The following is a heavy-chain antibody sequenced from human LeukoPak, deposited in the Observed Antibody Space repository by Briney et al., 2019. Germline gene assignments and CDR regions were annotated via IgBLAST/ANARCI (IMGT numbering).Heavy chain of an antibody. J-gene: IGHJ4*02. V-gene: IGHV3-23*01. CDR3: AKDRVCSGGSCYFDY. Sequence: GGSLRLSCAASGFTFSSLAMTWVRQAPGKGLEWVSGISDGGGGTSYADSVKGRFTISRDNSQGTLYLQMNSLRAEDTAVYYCAKDRVCSGGSCYFDYWGQGTLVTVSS. CDR2: ISDGGGGT. D-gene: IGHD2-15*01. CDR1: GFTFSSLA.